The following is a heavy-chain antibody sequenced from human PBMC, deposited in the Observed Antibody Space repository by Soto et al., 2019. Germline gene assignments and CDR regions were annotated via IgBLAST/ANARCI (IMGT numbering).Heavy chain of an antibody. Sequence: ASVKVSCKASGYIFPSYDINWVRQAPGQGLEWMGWMNPNSGDTAYAQKFQGRVTMTRNTSITTAYLDLNSLRSEDTAVYYCARGSWSANGYYYYYHMDVWGIGTTVTVSS. CDR3: ARGSWSANGYYYYYHMDV. J-gene: IGHJ6*03. V-gene: IGHV1-8*01. CDR1: GYIFPSYD. CDR2: MNPNSGDT. D-gene: IGHD1-26*01.